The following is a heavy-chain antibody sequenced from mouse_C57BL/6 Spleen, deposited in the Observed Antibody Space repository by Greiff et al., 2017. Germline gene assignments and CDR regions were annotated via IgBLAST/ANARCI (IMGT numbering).Heavy chain of an antibody. CDR3: TRERGDYGYDVAMDY. D-gene: IGHD2-2*01. CDR1: GFTFSSYA. V-gene: IGHV5-9-1*02. J-gene: IGHJ4*01. CDR2: ISSGGDYI. Sequence: EVMLVESGEGLVKPGGSLKLSCAASGFTFSSYAMSWVRQTPGKRLEWVAYISSGGDYIYYADTVKGRFTISRANARNTLYLQMSSLKSEDTAMYYCTRERGDYGYDVAMDYWGQGTSVTVSS.